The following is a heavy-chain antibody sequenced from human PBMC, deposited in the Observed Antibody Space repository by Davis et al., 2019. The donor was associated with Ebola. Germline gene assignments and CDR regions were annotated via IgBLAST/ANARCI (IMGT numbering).Heavy chain of an antibody. CDR2: IYYSGST. CDR1: GGSISSSSYY. D-gene: IGHD2-2*01. Sequence: PSETLSLTCTVSGGSISSSSYYWGWIRQPPGKGLEWIGSIYYSGSTYYNPSLKSRVTISVDTSKNQFSLKLSSVTAADTSVYYCARGYHSWIDPWGQGTLVTVSS. J-gene: IGHJ5*02. V-gene: IGHV4-39*07. CDR3: ARGYHSWIDP.